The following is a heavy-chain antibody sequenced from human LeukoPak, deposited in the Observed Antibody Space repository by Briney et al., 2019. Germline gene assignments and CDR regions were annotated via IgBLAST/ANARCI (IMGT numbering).Heavy chain of an antibody. CDR1: GGSINSDNW. J-gene: IGHJ4*02. Sequence: SETLSLTCAVSGGSINSDNWWSWVRQSPGKGLEWIGEIYHSGSTIYNPSLESRVTMSLDKSENQFSLKLRSVTAADTAVYYCARLGDDYYDGSGYFYWGQGTLVTVSS. CDR3: ARLGDDYYDGSGYFY. CDR2: IYHSGST. V-gene: IGHV4-4*02. D-gene: IGHD3-22*01.